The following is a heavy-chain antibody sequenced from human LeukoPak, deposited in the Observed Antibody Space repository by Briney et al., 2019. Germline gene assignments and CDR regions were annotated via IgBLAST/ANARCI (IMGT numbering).Heavy chain of an antibody. CDR1: GFTFSSYE. CDR3: ARLQGYNFDY. CDR2: ISGSGSAK. V-gene: IGHV3-48*03. J-gene: IGHJ4*02. D-gene: IGHD5-24*01. Sequence: GGSLRLSCAASGFTFSSYEMNWVRQAPGEGLEWVSYISGSGSAKYYTDSVKGRFTISRDNAKNSLYLQMNSLRAEDTAVYYCARLQGYNFDYWGQGTLVTVSS.